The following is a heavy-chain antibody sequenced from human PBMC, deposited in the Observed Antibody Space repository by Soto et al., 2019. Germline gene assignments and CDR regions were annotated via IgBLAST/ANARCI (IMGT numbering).Heavy chain of an antibody. CDR2: IYSGGST. D-gene: IGHD5-18*01. V-gene: IGHV3-53*01. Sequence: PVGSLRLSCAASGFTVSSSYMSWVRQAPGKGLEWVSVIYSGGSTYYADSVKGRFTISRDNSKNTLYLQMNSLRAEDTAVYYCARDTAMGPFDYWGQGTLVTVSS. J-gene: IGHJ4*02. CDR1: GFTVSSSY. CDR3: ARDTAMGPFDY.